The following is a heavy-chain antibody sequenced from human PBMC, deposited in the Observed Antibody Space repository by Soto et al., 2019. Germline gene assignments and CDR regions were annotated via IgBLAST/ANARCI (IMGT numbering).Heavy chain of an antibody. CDR1: GFTFSSYS. D-gene: IGHD3-10*01. Sequence: GGSLRLSCAASGFTFSSYSMNWVRQAPGKGLEWVSSISSSSSYIYYADSVKGRFTISRDNAKNSLYLQMNSLRAEDTAVYYCARDPKPIWFGELYYYYYYMDVWGKGTTVTVSS. J-gene: IGHJ6*03. CDR2: ISSSSSYI. CDR3: ARDPKPIWFGELYYYYYYMDV. V-gene: IGHV3-21*01.